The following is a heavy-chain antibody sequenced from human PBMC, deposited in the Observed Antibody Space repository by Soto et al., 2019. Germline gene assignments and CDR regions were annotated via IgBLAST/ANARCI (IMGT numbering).Heavy chain of an antibody. CDR3: ARDSSQINRGLAAAANRMDV. CDR2: TYYRSKWYN. V-gene: IGHV6-1*01. Sequence: PSQTLSLTCAISGDSVSSNSAAWNWIRQSPSRGLEWLGRTYYRSKWYNDYAVSVKSRITINPDTSKNQFSLQLNSVTPEDTAVYYCARDSSQINRGLAAAANRMDVWGKGTTVTVSS. D-gene: IGHD6-13*01. CDR1: GDSVSSNSAA. J-gene: IGHJ6*03.